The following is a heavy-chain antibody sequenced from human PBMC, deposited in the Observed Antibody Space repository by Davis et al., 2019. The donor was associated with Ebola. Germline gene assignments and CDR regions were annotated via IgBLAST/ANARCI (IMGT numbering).Heavy chain of an antibody. CDR1: GGSISSSNW. CDR3: ARVVGKYGSGSYYTRFDP. Sequence: MPSETLSLTCAVSGGSISSSNWWRWVRQPPGKGLEWIGEIYHSGSTNYNPSLKSRVTISVDKSKNQFSLKLSSVTAADTAVYYCARVVGKYGSGSYYTRFDPWGQGTLVTVSS. V-gene: IGHV4-4*02. D-gene: IGHD3-10*01. J-gene: IGHJ5*02. CDR2: IYHSGST.